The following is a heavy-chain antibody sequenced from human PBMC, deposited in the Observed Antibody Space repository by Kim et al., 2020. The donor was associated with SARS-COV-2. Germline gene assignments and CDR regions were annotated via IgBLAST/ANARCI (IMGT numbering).Heavy chain of an antibody. CDR3: ARRPVLLWFGELGWA. CDR2: IYYSGST. D-gene: IGHD3-10*01. Sequence: SETLSLTCTVSGGSISSSSYYWGWIRQPPGKGLEWIGSIYYSGSTYYNPSLKSRVTISVDTSKNQFSLKLSSVTAADTAVYYCARRPVLLWFGELGWAWGQGTLVTVSS. V-gene: IGHV4-39*01. CDR1: GGSISSSSYY. J-gene: IGHJ4*02.